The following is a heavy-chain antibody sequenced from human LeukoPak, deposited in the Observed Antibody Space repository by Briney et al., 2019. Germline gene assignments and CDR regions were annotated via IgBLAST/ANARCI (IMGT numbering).Heavy chain of an antibody. CDR1: GGSISSYY. D-gene: IGHD2-15*01. J-gene: IGHJ4*02. Sequence: SETLSLTCTVSGGSISSYYWSWIRQPPGKGLEWIGYIYYSGGTNYNPSLKSRVTISVDTSNNQFSLKLSSVTAADTAVYYCARILCSGGSCYSRYFDYWGQGTLVTVSS. CDR2: IYYSGGT. V-gene: IGHV4-59*01. CDR3: ARILCSGGSCYSRYFDY.